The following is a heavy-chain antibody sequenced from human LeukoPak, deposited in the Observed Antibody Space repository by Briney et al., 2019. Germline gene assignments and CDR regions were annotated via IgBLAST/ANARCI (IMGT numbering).Heavy chain of an antibody. J-gene: IGHJ6*02. Sequence: PGGSLRLSYATSGFTFSSYAMNWARQAPGKGLECVSFISTSGDFTYYAASVKGRFTVSRDNSKNTLYLQMNSLRADDTAVYYCAGCSGGSCYSRGKYGVDVWGQGTTVIVSS. CDR2: ISTSGDFT. CDR1: GFTFSSYA. V-gene: IGHV3-23*01. D-gene: IGHD2-15*01. CDR3: AGCSGGSCYSRGKYGVDV.